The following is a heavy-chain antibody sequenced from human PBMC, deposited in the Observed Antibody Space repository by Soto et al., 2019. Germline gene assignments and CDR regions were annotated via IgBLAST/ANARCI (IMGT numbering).Heavy chain of an antibody. CDR1: RFTFSNYG. CDR2: IWNDGSYK. V-gene: IGHV3-33*01. J-gene: IGHJ4*02. D-gene: IGHD1-26*01. CDR3: ARVSGSGTYEGIDY. Sequence: QVQLVESGGGVVQPGRSLRLSCAASRFTFSNYGLHWVRQAPGKGLEWVAFIWNDGSYKYYADSVKGRFTLSRDNSKNPLYLQMNSLRAEDTAVYYCARVSGSGTYEGIDYWGQGTLVIVSS.